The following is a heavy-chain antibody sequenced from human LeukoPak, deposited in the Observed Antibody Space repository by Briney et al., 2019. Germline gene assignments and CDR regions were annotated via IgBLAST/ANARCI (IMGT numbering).Heavy chain of an antibody. V-gene: IGHV1-2*02. Sequence: ASVKVSCKASGYTFTGYYMHWVRQAPGQGLEWMGWINPNSGGTNYAQKFQGRVTMTRDTSISTAYMELSRLRSDDTAVYYCAREGYCLSTTCSSFDYWGQGTLVTVSS. CDR3: AREGYCLSTTCSSFDY. J-gene: IGHJ4*02. CDR2: INPNSGGT. CDR1: GYTFTGYY. D-gene: IGHD2-2*01.